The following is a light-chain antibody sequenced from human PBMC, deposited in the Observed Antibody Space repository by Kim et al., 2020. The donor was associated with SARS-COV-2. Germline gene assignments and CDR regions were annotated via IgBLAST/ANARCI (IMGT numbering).Light chain of an antibody. CDR2: QDS. Sequence: VAQGQTASITCSGDKLGDKYACWYQKKPGQSPVLVIYQDSKRPSGIPERFSGSNSGNTATLTISGTQAMDEADYYCQAWDSSTWVFGGGTQLTVL. CDR3: QAWDSSTWV. V-gene: IGLV3-1*01. CDR1: KLGDKY. J-gene: IGLJ3*02.